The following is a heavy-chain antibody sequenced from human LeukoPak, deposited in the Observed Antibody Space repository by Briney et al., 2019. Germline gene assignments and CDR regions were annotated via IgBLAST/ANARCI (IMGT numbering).Heavy chain of an antibody. V-gene: IGHV3-30*02. CDR1: GFTFSSYG. CDR2: IRYDGSNK. CDR3: AKDKIGSYYSGYYFDY. Sequence: GGSLRLSCAASGFTFSSYGMHWVRQAPGKGLEWVAFIRYDGSNKYYADSVKGRFTISRDNSKNTLYLQMNSLRAEDTAVYYCAKDKIGSYYSGYYFDYWGQGTLVTVSS. D-gene: IGHD1-26*01. J-gene: IGHJ4*02.